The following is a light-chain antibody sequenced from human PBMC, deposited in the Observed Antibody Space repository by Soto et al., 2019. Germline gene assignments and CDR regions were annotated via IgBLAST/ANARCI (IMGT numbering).Light chain of an antibody. CDR1: RSISSY. CDR2: AAA. Sequence: DIQMTQSPSSLSAAVGDRVTITFRASRSISSYLNWYQQKPGKAPKLLIYAAASLQSGVPSRFSGSGSGTDFTLTISSLQPEDFATYYCQQSYSTPITFGQGTRLEIK. V-gene: IGKV1-39*01. J-gene: IGKJ5*01. CDR3: QQSYSTPIT.